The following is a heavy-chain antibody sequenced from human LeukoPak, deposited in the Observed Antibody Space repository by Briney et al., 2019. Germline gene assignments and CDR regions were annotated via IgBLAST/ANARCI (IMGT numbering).Heavy chain of an antibody. CDR3: ARDQAGTSGWYTLDY. CDR2: FSRRGTT. D-gene: IGHD6-13*01. V-gene: IGHV3-23*01. Sequence: GGSLRLSCAASGFTFSPYAMDWVRQAPGKGLQWVSAFSRRGTTHYADSVKGRFTISRDNSKNEVYLQMNSLRVDDTGIYYCARDQAGTSGWYTLDYWGQGTVVTLSS. J-gene: IGHJ4*02. CDR1: GFTFSPYA.